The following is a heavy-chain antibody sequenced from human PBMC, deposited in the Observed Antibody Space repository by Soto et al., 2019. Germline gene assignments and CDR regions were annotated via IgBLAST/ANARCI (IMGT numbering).Heavy chain of an antibody. D-gene: IGHD2-2*01. Sequence: QVQLLQYGAAVKKPGASVKVSCKTSGYTFTSYGISWVRQAPGQGHEGMGRLSAYNGNTSYAQKLQGRVSMTTDTSTSRAYMEVGSLRSDDTAVYYCARDRGECSSTSCYSGWFDPWGQGTLLTVSS. CDR3: ARDRGECSSTSCYSGWFDP. J-gene: IGHJ5*02. CDR2: LSAYNGNT. CDR1: GYTFTSYG. V-gene: IGHV1-18*04.